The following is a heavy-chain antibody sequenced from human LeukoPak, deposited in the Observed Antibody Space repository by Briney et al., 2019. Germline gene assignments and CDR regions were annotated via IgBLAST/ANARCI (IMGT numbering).Heavy chain of an antibody. CDR3: ARATQRYCSGTTCFPYWFDT. CDR1: GGSMTHYF. D-gene: IGHD2-2*01. V-gene: IGHV4-4*09. CDR2: THTSGSP. J-gene: IGHJ5*02. Sequence: SETLSLTCTVSGGSMTHYFWNWIRQPPGKGLEWIGYTHTSGSPDYSRSLKSRVTISLDTSKNQFSLMLSSVTAADTAVYFCARATQRYCSGTTCFPYWFDTWGQGTLATVSS.